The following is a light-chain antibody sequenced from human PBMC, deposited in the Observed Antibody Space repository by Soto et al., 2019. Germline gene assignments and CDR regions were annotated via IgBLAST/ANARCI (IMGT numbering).Light chain of an antibody. CDR1: QSVSSSF. J-gene: IGKJ1*01. V-gene: IGKV3-20*01. CDR3: QQYGRSPGT. Sequence: EIVLTQSPGTLSLSPGERATLSCRASQSVSSSFLAWYQQKPGQAPRLLIYGASSRATGIPDRFSGSGSGTDFTLTISRLEPEDSAVYYCQQYGRSPGTFGQGTKVEIK. CDR2: GAS.